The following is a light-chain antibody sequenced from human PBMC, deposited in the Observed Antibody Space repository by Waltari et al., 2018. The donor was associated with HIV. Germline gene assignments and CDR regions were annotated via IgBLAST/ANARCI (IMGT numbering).Light chain of an antibody. V-gene: IGLV3-1*01. CDR3: QAWDSSTSVV. J-gene: IGLJ2*01. CDR1: KLGDKY. Sequence: SYELTQPPSVSVSPGQTARIPCPGDKLGDKYACWYQQKPGQSPVLVIYQDSKRPSGIPERFSGSNSGNTATLTISGTQAMDEADYYCQAWDSSTSVVFGGGTKLTVL. CDR2: QDS.